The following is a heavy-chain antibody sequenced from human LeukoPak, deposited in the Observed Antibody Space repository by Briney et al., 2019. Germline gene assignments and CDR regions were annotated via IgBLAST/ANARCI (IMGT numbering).Heavy chain of an antibody. Sequence: GGSLRLSCAGSGFTFSSYSMNWVRQAPGKGLEWVSFISSSSSYIYYADSVKGRFTMSRDNAKNSLYLQMNSLRAEDTAVYYCATIQGGSCWAYDAFDIWGQGTMVTVSP. V-gene: IGHV3-21*01. CDR3: ATIQGGSCWAYDAFDI. CDR2: ISSSSSYI. J-gene: IGHJ3*02. CDR1: GFTFSSYS. D-gene: IGHD6-19*01.